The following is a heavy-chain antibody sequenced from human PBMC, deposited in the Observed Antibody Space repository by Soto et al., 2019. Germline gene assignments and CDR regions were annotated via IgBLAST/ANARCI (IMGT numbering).Heavy chain of an antibody. Sequence: SETLSLTCTLSAGSIGHYHWSWIRQPPGKGLEWIGHFFYSGRTNYNPSLKSRVTMSVDTSKNQFSLKLTSVTAADTAVYYCAREALEYQMLGWFDPWGQGTLVTVSS. V-gene: IGHV4-59*01. D-gene: IGHD2-2*01. CDR1: AGSIGHYH. CDR2: FFYSGRT. J-gene: IGHJ5*02. CDR3: AREALEYQMLGWFDP.